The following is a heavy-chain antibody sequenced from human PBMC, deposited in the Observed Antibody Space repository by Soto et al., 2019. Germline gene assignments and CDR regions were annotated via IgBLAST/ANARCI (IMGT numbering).Heavy chain of an antibody. D-gene: IGHD3-3*01. CDR2: ISGSGGST. J-gene: IGHJ5*02. Sequence: EVQLLESGGGLVQPGGSLRLSCAASGFTFSSYAMSWVRQAPGKGLEWGSAISGSGGSTYYADSVKGRFTISRDNSKNTLYLQMNSLRAEDTAVYYCAKGDKYYDFWSGYPTNWFDPWGQGTLVTVSS. V-gene: IGHV3-23*01. CDR3: AKGDKYYDFWSGYPTNWFDP. CDR1: GFTFSSYA.